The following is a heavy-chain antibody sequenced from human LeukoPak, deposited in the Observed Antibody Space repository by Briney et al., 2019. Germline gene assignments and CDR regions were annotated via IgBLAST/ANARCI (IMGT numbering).Heavy chain of an antibody. CDR1: GGSISSYY. Sequence: PSETLSLTSTVSGGSISSYYWSWIRQPPGKGLEWIGYIYYSGSTNYNPSLKSRVTISVDTSKNQFSLKLSSVTAADTAVYYCARGYTNYYYGMDVWGQGTTVTVSS. CDR2: IYYSGST. D-gene: IGHD1-1*01. CDR3: ARGYTNYYYGMDV. V-gene: IGHV4-59*01. J-gene: IGHJ6*02.